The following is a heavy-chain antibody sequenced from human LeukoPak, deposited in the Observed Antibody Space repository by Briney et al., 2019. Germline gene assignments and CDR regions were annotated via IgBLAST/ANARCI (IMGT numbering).Heavy chain of an antibody. J-gene: IGHJ4*02. Sequence: KSSETLSLTCAVSGYSISSGYYWGWIRQPPGKGLEWIGSIYHSGSTYYNPSLKSRVTISVGTSKNQFPLKLSSVTAADTAVYYCARLFLRLGEFSPIGYWGQGTLVTVST. CDR2: IYHSGST. V-gene: IGHV4-38-2*01. CDR1: GYSISSGYY. CDR3: ARLFLRLGEFSPIGY. D-gene: IGHD3-16*02.